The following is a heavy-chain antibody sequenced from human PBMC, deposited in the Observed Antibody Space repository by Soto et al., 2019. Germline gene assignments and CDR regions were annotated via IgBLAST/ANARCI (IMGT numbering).Heavy chain of an antibody. J-gene: IGHJ4*02. V-gene: IGHV4-4*07. D-gene: IGHD3-22*01. CDR1: GGSFNGYY. CDR2: MYTSGST. Sequence: PSETLSLTCTVSGGSFNGYYWSWIRQPAGKGLESIGRMYTSGSTNYNPSLKSRVTMSIDTSENQFSLKLTSVTAADTAVYYCARGTLMDYCDSSGYYFDYWGQGTPVTVSS. CDR3: ARGTLMDYCDSSGYYFDY.